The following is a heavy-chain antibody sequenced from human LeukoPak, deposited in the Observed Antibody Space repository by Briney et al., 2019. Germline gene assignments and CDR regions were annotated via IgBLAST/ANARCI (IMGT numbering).Heavy chain of an antibody. CDR1: GYTFTSHD. Sequence: GASVKVSCKASGYTFTSHDINWVRQATGQGLEWMGWMNPNSGNTGYAQKFQGRVTMTRNTSISTAYMELSSLRSEDTAVYYCARVNRAFYDSSGSDAFNIWGQGTMVTVSS. D-gene: IGHD3-22*01. V-gene: IGHV1-8*01. CDR3: ARVNRAFYDSSGSDAFNI. J-gene: IGHJ3*02. CDR2: MNPNSGNT.